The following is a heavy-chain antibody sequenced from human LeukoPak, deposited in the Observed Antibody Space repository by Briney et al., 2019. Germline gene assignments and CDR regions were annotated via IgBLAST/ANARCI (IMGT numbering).Heavy chain of an antibody. Sequence: ASVKVSCKASGYTFTSYDINWVRQATGQGLEWMGWMNPNSGNTGYAQKFQGRVTMTRNTSISTAYMELRSLRSDDTAVYYCARDRRFRELLYNYWGQGTLVTVSS. V-gene: IGHV1-8*01. CDR3: ARDRRFRELLYNY. J-gene: IGHJ4*02. CDR1: GYTFTSYD. D-gene: IGHD3-10*01. CDR2: MNPNSGNT.